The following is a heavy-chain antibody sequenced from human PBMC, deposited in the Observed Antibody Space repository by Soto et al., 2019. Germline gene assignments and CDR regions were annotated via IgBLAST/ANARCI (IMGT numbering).Heavy chain of an antibody. J-gene: IGHJ5*02. CDR2: ISPNSGGT. CDR1: GYTFTGYY. V-gene: IGHV1-2*04. D-gene: IGHD4-17*01. Sequence: ASVKVSCKASGYTFTGYYMHWVRQAPGQGLEWMGWISPNSGGTNYAQKFQGWVTMTRDTSISTAYMELSRLRSDDTAVYYCARSSTVTTVYPRWFDPWGQGTLVTVSS. CDR3: ARSSTVTTVYPRWFDP.